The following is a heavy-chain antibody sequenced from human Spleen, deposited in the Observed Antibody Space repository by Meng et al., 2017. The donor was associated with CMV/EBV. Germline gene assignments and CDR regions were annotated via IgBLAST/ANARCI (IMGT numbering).Heavy chain of an antibody. CDR1: GFTFSSYS. V-gene: IGHV3-48*04. J-gene: IGHJ4*02. CDR2: ISSSSSTI. D-gene: IGHD3-22*01. CDR3: ASLNPISMIDNHFDY. Sequence: GESLKISRAASGFTFSSYSMNGVPQAPGKGLELISYISSSSSTIYYADSVKGRFTITRDNAKNSLYLQMNSLRAEDTAVYYWASLNPISMIDNHFDYWGQGTLVTVSS.